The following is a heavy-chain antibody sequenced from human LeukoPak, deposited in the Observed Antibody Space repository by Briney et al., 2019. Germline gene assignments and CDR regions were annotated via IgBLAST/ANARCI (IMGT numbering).Heavy chain of an antibody. Sequence: GGSLRLSCAASGFTFSSYSMNWVRQAPGKGLEWVSSISDDSKYIYYADSVKGRFSISRDNAKNSLYLQMNSLRAEDTAVYYCAMSFDYWGQGTLVTVSS. CDR2: ISDDSKYI. CDR3: AMSFDY. CDR1: GFTFSSYS. V-gene: IGHV3-21*01. J-gene: IGHJ4*02.